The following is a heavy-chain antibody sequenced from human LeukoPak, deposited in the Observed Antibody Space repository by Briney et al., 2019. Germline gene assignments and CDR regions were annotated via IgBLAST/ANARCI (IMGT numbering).Heavy chain of an antibody. V-gene: IGHV4-4*07. CDR2: IYTSGTT. J-gene: IGHJ2*01. D-gene: IGHD4-17*01. CDR1: GGSINGYF. Sequence: SETLSLTCTVPGGSINGYFWNWIRQPAGKGLEWIGRIYTSGTTSYDPSLQSRVTMSVDTSKNQFSLRLRSVTAADTAVYYCASRTRYGDYVNWHFDLWGRGTLVTVSS. CDR3: ASRTRYGDYVNWHFDL.